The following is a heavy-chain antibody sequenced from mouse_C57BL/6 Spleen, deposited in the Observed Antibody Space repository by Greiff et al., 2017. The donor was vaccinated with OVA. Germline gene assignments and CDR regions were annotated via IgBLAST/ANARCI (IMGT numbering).Heavy chain of an antibody. D-gene: IGHD1-1*01. CDR1: GYTFTSYW. CDR3: ARKRDYYGSSYDYAMDY. CDR2: IYPGSGST. V-gene: IGHV1-55*01. J-gene: IGHJ4*01. Sequence: VQLQQPGAELVKPGASVKMSCKASGYTFTSYWIIWVKQRPGQGLEWIGDIYPGSGSTNYNEKFKSKATLTVDTSSSTAYMQLSSLTSEDSAVYYCARKRDYYGSSYDYAMDYWGQGTSVTVSS.